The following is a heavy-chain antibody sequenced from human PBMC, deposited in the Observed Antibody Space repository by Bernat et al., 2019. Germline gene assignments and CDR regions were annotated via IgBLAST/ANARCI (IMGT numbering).Heavy chain of an antibody. CDR2: IRSKAYGGTT. J-gene: IGHJ6*03. CDR1: GFTFGDYA. V-gene: IGHV3-49*04. Sequence: EVQLVESGGGLVQPGRSLRLSCTASGFTFGDYAMSWVRQAPGKGLEWVGFIRSKAYGGTTEYAASVKGRFTISRDDSKSIAYLQMNSLKTEDTAVYYRTTNTAMDHYYYYMDVWGKGTTVTVSS. CDR3: TTNTAMDHYYYYMDV. D-gene: IGHD5-18*01.